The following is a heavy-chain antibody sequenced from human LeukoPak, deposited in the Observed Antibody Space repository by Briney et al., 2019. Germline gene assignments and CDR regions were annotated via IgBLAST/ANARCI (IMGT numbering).Heavy chain of an antibody. D-gene: IGHD3-22*01. Sequence: PGGSLRLSCAASGFTFSDYNMNWVRQAPGKGLEWVSYITSSSSTIYYADSVRGRFTISRDNAKNSLYLQMNSLRDEDTAVYYCARVDWMIGAFDIWGQGTMVTVSS. J-gene: IGHJ3*02. CDR1: GFTFSDYN. V-gene: IGHV3-48*02. CDR3: ARVDWMIGAFDI. CDR2: ITSSSSTI.